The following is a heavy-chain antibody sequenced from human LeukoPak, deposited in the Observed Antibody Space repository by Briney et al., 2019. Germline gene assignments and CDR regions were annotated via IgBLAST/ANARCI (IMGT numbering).Heavy chain of an antibody. D-gene: IGHD5-18*01. CDR3: ATHLGYSYGYTPWFDP. V-gene: IGHV4-4*09. Sequence: SEALSLTCTVSGGSISSYYWSWIRQPPGKGLEWIGYIYTSGGTNYNPSLKSRVTISVDTSKNQFSLKLSSVTAADTAVYYCATHLGYSYGYTPWFDPWGQGTLVTVSS. J-gene: IGHJ5*02. CDR2: IYTSGGT. CDR1: GGSISSYY.